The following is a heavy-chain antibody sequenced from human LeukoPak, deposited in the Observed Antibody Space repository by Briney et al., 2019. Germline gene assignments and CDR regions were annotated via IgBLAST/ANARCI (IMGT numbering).Heavy chain of an antibody. CDR2: ITSDGRSR. CDR1: GFTFSNYW. D-gene: IGHD3-22*01. CDR3: ARGGPDRSDYFSLFDY. J-gene: IGHJ4*02. V-gene: IGHV3-74*01. Sequence: GGSLSLSCAPSGFTFSNYWMSCVRQAPGKGLVWVSRITSDGRSRHYADSVKGRFTISIDNAKNTLYLQVTSLRAEDTAVYYCARGGPDRSDYFSLFDYWGRGIRVTVSA.